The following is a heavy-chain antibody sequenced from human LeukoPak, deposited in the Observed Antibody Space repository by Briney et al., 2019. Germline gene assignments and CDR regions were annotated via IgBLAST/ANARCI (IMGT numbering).Heavy chain of an antibody. D-gene: IGHD3-3*01. CDR1: GGSISSYY. CDR3: ARAGDYDFWSGYYPGRDYMDV. CDR2: IYYSGST. V-gene: IGHV4-59*01. Sequence: SETLSLTCTVFGGSISSYYWSWIRQPPGRGLEWIGYIYYSGSTNYNPSLKSRVTISVDTSKNQFSLKLSSVTAADTAVYYCARAGDYDFWSGYYPGRDYMDVWGKGTTVTVSS. J-gene: IGHJ6*03.